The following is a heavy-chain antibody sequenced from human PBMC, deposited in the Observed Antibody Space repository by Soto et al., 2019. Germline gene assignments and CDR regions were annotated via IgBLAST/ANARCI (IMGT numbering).Heavy chain of an antibody. CDR1: GFSFSSYG. Sequence: PGGSLRLSCAASGFSFSSYGMHWVRQAPGKGLEWVALIWYDGSNKDYADSVKGRFTISRDNAKNRLYLQMNSLRAEDTAVYYCARWEGTGRGFDYWGQGTLVTVSS. V-gene: IGHV3-33*01. CDR3: ARWEGTGRGFDY. D-gene: IGHD3-10*01. CDR2: IWYDGSNK. J-gene: IGHJ4*02.